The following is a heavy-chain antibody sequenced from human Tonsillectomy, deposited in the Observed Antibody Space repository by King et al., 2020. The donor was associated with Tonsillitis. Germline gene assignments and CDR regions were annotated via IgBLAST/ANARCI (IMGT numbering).Heavy chain of an antibody. Sequence: VQLVESGGGVVQPGRSLRLSCSAAGFTFSNYGMHWVRQAPGQGLEWLAVIWFDGSKKYYADSVQGRFTISRDNSENTLYLQMNSLRPDDTAMYYCAKGAGDVEYYYDSSGSRVYFDLWGRGTLVSVSS. CDR2: IWFDGSKK. D-gene: IGHD3-22*01. V-gene: IGHV3-33*06. J-gene: IGHJ2*01. CDR3: AKGAGDVEYYYDSSGSRVYFDL. CDR1: GFTFSNYG.